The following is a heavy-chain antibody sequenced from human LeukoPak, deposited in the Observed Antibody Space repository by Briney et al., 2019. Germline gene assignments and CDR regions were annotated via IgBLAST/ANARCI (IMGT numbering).Heavy chain of an antibody. CDR2: ISDDGTFT. J-gene: IGHJ4*02. CDR3: ARDPYRDAPDYFDY. D-gene: IGHD1-14*01. V-gene: IGHV3-30*03. CDR1: GFTFSFYG. Sequence: GGSLRLSCAASGFTFSFYGMHWVRQAPGKGLEWVAVISDDGTFTLYGDSVRGRFTISRDSSKNTLYLQMNSLRPEDTAVYYCARDPYRDAPDYFDYWGQGTLVTVSS.